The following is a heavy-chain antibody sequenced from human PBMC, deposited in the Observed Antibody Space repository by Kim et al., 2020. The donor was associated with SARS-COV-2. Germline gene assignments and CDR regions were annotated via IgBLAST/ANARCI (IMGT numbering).Heavy chain of an antibody. J-gene: IGHJ4*02. CDR2: IKQDGSEK. CDR3: ARGNALAY. V-gene: IGHV3-7*04. CDR1: GFTFSSYL. Sequence: GGSLRLSCVASGFTFSSYLMSWVRQAPGKGLEWVATIKQDGSEKYYVDSVKGRFTISRDNAKNSLYLETNSLRAEDTAVYFCARGNALAYWGQGPLGTVS. D-gene: IGHD3-16*01.